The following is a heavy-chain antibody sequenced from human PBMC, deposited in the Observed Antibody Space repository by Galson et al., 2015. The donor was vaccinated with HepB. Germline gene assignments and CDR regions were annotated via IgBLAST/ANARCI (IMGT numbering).Heavy chain of an antibody. J-gene: IGHJ5*01. CDR2: ISSSSSYT. Sequence: SLRLSCAASGFSFSSYSMIWVRQAPGKGLVWVSCISSSSSYTYYADSVKGRFTISRDNAKNSLYLQMNSLRAEDTAVYYCARVGYYDSSGYDENWFDPWGQGTLVTVSS. CDR3: ARVGYYDSSGYDENWFDP. V-gene: IGHV3-21*01. D-gene: IGHD3-22*01. CDR1: GFSFSSYS.